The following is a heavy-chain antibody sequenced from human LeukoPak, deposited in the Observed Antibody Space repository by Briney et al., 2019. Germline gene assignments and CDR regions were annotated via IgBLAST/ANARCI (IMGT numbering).Heavy chain of an antibody. CDR3: VAHCSSTSCYLSFFDY. V-gene: IGHV3-30-3*01. D-gene: IGHD2-2*01. CDR1: GFTFSSYA. CDR2: ISYDGSNK. Sequence: GGSLRLSCAASGFTFSSYAMHWVRQAPGKGLEWVAVISYDGSNKYYADSVKGRFTISRDNSKNTLYLQMNSLRAEDTAVYYCVAHCSSTSCYLSFFDYWGQGTLVTVSS. J-gene: IGHJ4*02.